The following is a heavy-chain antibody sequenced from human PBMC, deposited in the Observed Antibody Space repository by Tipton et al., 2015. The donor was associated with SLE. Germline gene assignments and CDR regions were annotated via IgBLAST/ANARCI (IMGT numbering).Heavy chain of an antibody. V-gene: IGHV3-33*03. D-gene: IGHD3-10*01. J-gene: IGHJ6*02. CDR1: GFPFSSYG. CDR2: ISYDGTKK. CDR3: AKDQQTYYYGSAFGMDV. Sequence: RSLRLSCAASGFPFSSYGMHWVRQAPGKGLEWVAVISYDGTKKYDVDSVKGRFTISRENSKNTLYLQMNSLRAEDTAVYYCAKDQQTYYYGSAFGMDVWGQGTTVTVSS.